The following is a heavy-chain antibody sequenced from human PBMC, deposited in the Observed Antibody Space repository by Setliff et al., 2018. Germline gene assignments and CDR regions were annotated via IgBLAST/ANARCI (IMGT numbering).Heavy chain of an antibody. V-gene: IGHV4-34*01. CDR2: INHSGST. J-gene: IGHJ4*02. Sequence: NPSETLSLTCAVYGGSFSGYYWSWIRQPPGKGLEWIGEINHSGSTNDNPSLKSRVTISVDTSKKQFSLKLSSVTAADTAVYYCASYRQDVNYWGQGTLVTVSS. CDR1: GGSFSGYY. D-gene: IGHD4-4*01. CDR3: ASYRQDVNY.